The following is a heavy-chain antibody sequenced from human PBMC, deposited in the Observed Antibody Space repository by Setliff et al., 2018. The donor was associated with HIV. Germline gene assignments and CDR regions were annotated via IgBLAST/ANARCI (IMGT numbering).Heavy chain of an antibody. Sequence: PSETLSLTCAVYGGSFSGYYWSWIRQTPGKGLERIGSIFYSGITYYNPSLKSRVTISADPSKNQFSLKLTSVTAADTAVYYCGRLSETAMASFDSWGQGTLVTVSS. V-gene: IGHV4-34*12. J-gene: IGHJ4*02. CDR1: GGSFSGYY. CDR2: IFYSGIT. CDR3: GRLSETAMASFDS. D-gene: IGHD5-18*01.